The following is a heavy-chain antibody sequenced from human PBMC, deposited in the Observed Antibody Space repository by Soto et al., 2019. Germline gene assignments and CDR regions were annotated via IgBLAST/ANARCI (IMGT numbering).Heavy chain of an antibody. CDR2: IGTAGDT. V-gene: IGHV3-13*01. CDR3: ARGIRLVLTMGGYAFDI. J-gene: IGHJ3*02. CDR1: GFTFSSYD. D-gene: IGHD3-10*01. Sequence: GGSLRLSCAASGFTFSSYDMHWVRQATGKGLEWVSAIGTAGDTYYPGSVKGRFTISRENAKNSLYLQMNSLRAEDTAVYYCARGIRLVLTMGGYAFDIWGQGTMVTVSS.